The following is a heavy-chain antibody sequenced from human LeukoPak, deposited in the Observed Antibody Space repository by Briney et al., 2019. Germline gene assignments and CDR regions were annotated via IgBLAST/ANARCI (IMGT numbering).Heavy chain of an antibody. CDR1: GFTFSSYG. J-gene: IGHJ4*02. D-gene: IGHD3-10*01. CDR2: IWYDGSNK. CDR3: ARDRKVYGSAYNFDY. Sequence: GRSLRLSCAASGFTFSSYGMHWVRQAPGKGLEWVAVIWYDGSNKYYADSVKGRFTISRDNSKNTLYLQMNSLRAEDTAVYYSARDRKVYGSAYNFDYWGQGTLVTVSS. V-gene: IGHV3-33*01.